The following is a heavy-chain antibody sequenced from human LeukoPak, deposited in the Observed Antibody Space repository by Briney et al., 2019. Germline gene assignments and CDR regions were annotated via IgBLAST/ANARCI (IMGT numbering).Heavy chain of an antibody. CDR2: ISGSGGST. V-gene: IGHV3-23*01. D-gene: IGHD3-22*01. CDR3: AKDDYYDTSGYLFDY. J-gene: IGHJ4*02. CDR1: GFTFSSYA. Sequence: GGSLRLACAASGFTFSSYAMSWVRQAPGKGLEWVSAISGSGGSTYYADSVKGRFTISRDNSKNTLYLQMNSLRAEDTAVYYCAKDDYYDTSGYLFDYWGQGILVTVSS.